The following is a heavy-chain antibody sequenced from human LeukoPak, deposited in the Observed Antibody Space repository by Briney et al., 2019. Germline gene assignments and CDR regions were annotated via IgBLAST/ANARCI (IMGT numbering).Heavy chain of an antibody. J-gene: IGHJ5*02. CDR2: IYYSGPS. CDR1: GGSISSTNYY. CDR3: ARQLCSGGSCYSRAIWFDP. Sequence: SETLSLTCTVSGGSISSTNYYWGWIRQPPGKGLEWIGSIYYSGPSYYNPSLKGRVTVSVDMSKNQFYLSLTSVTAADTAVYYCARQLCSGGSCYSRAIWFDPWGQGTLVTVSS. V-gene: IGHV4-39*01. D-gene: IGHD2-15*01.